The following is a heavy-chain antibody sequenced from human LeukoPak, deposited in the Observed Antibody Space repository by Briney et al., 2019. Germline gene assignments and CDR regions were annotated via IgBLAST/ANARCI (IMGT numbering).Heavy chain of an antibody. V-gene: IGHV3-48*02. CDR3: ARDRWPGYSSSWPAGY. CDR2: ISSSSSTI. J-gene: IGHJ4*02. Sequence: GGSLRLSCTASGFTFSSYSMNWVRQAPGKGLEWVSYISSSSSTIYYADSVKGRFTISRDNAKNSLYLQMNSLRDEDTAVYYCARDRWPGYSSSWPAGYWGQGTLVTVSS. D-gene: IGHD6-13*01. CDR1: GFTFSSYS.